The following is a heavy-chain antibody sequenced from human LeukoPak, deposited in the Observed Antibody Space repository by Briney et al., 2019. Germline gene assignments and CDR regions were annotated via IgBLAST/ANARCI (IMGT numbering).Heavy chain of an antibody. CDR3: AKDMDYYDSSGYYWSRYYYYYGMDV. J-gene: IGHJ6*02. CDR2: ISYDGSNK. D-gene: IGHD3-22*01. Sequence: QSGRSLRLPCAASGFTFSSYGMHWVRQAPGKGLEWVAVISYDGSNKYYADSVKGRFTISRDNSKNTLYLQMNSLRAEDTAVYYCAKDMDYYDSSGYYWSRYYYYYGMDVWGQGTTVTVSS. CDR1: GFTFSSYG. V-gene: IGHV3-30*18.